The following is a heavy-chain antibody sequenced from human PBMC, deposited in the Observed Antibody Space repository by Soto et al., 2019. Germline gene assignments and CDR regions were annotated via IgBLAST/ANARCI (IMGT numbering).Heavy chain of an antibody. CDR2: MNPNSGNT. J-gene: IGHJ4*02. V-gene: IGHV1-8*01. CDR1: GYTFTSYD. Sequence: QVQLVQSGAEVKKPGASVKVSCKASGYTFTSYDINWVRQATGQGLEWMGWMNPNSGNTGYAQKFEGRVNRTRNTSISTAYMELSSLRSEDTAVYYCARGQDIVATAPSDYWGQGTLVTVSS. CDR3: ARGQDIVATAPSDY. D-gene: IGHD5-12*01.